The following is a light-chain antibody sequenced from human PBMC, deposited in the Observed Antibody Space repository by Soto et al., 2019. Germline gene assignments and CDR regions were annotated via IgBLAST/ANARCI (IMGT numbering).Light chain of an antibody. J-gene: IGLJ2*01. CDR2: EVT. Sequence: QSVLTQPASVYGSPGQSITISCSGTSSDVGGYKYVSWYQHHPDKAPKLIIHEVTKRPSGVSNRFSGSKSGNTASLTISGLHAEDEGVYYCSSYTRNTTHVVFGGGTKVTVL. CDR1: SSDVGGYKY. CDR3: SSYTRNTTHVV. V-gene: IGLV2-14*01.